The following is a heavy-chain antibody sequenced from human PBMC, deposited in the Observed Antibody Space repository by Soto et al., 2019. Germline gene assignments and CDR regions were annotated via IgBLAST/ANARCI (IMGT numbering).Heavy chain of an antibody. CDR2: INHSGST. V-gene: IGHV4-34*01. CDR1: GGSFSGYY. CDR3: ARVRKRAWSGLGNWFDP. Sequence: QVQLQQWGAGLLKPSETLSLTYAVYGGSFSGYYWSWIRQPPGKGLEWIGEINHSGSTNYNPSLKSRVTISVDTSKNQFSLKLSSVTAADTAVYYCARVRKRAWSGLGNWFDPWGQGTLVTVSS. J-gene: IGHJ5*02. D-gene: IGHD3-3*01.